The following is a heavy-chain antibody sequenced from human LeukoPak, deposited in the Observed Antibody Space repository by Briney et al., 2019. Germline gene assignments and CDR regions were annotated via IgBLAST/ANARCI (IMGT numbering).Heavy chain of an antibody. J-gene: IGHJ4*02. CDR2: MNPNSGNT. CDR1: GYTFTSYD. CDR3: ASSGYYYTLDY. D-gene: IGHD3-22*01. Sequence: GASVKVSCKASGYTFTSYDINWVRQAPGQGLEWMGWMNPNSGNTDYAQKFQGRVTMTRNTSISTAYMELSSLRSEDTAVYYCASSGYYYTLDYWGQGTLVTVSS. V-gene: IGHV1-8*01.